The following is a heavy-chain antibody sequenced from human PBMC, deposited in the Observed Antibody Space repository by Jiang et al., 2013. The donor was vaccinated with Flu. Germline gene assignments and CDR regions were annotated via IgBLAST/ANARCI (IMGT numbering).Heavy chain of an antibody. CDR3: ARVRVLRFLEWADNWFDP. Sequence: QTLSLTCAISGDSVSSNSAAWNWIRQSPSRGLEWLGRTYYRSKWYNDYAVSVKSRITINPDTSKNQFSLQLNSVTPEDTAVYYCARVRVLRFLEWADNWFDPWGQGTLVTVSS. D-gene: IGHD3-3*01. CDR1: GDSVSSNSAA. J-gene: IGHJ5*02. CDR2: TYYRSKWYN. V-gene: IGHV6-1*01.